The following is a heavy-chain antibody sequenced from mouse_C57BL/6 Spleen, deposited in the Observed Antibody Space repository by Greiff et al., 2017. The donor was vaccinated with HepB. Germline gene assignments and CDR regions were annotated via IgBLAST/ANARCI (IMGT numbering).Heavy chain of an antibody. CDR1: GYSITSGYY. D-gene: IGHD2-4*01. V-gene: IGHV3-6*01. CDR3: ARGGQSYYDDDDGLWFAY. CDR2: ISYDGSN. J-gene: IGHJ3*01. Sequence: EVQLQQSGPGLVKPSQSLSLTCSVTGYSITSGYYWNWIRQFPGNKLEWMGYISYDGSNNYNQSHKNRISITRDTSKNQFFLKLHSVTTEDTATDYGARGGQSYYDDDDGLWFAYWGQGTLVTVSA.